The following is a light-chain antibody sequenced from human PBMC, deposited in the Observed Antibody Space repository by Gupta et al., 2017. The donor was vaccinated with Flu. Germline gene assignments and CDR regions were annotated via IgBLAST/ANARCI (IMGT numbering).Light chain of an antibody. J-gene: IGLJ1*01. CDR2: EVS. V-gene: IGLV2-14*01. Sequence: SITISCTGTSSDVGGYNYVSWYQQHPGKAPKVMIYEVSNRPSGVSNRFSGSKSGNTASLTISGLQAEDEADYYCSSYTSSSTYVFGTGTKVTVL. CDR1: SSDVGGYNY. CDR3: SSYTSSSTYV.